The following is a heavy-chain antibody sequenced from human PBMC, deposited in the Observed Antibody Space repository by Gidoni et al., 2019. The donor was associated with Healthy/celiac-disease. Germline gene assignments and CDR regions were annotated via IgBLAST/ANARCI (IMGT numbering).Heavy chain of an antibody. CDR2: IYSGGST. Sequence: EVQLLESGGGLIQPGGSLRLSCSASGFTVSSNYMSWVRQAPGKGLEWVSVIYSGGSTYYADSVKGRFTISRDNSKNTLYLQMNSLRAEDTAVYYCARELVTEGGFDYWGQGTLVTVSS. CDR3: ARELVTEGGFDY. V-gene: IGHV3-53*01. CDR1: GFTVSSNY. D-gene: IGHD2-15*01. J-gene: IGHJ4*02.